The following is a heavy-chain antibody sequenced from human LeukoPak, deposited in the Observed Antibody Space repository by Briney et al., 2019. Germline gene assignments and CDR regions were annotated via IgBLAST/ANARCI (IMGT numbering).Heavy chain of an antibody. J-gene: IGHJ5*02. CDR2: IYHSGST. CDR1: GGSISSYY. CDR3: ARDFTYYYDSSGYSEPGALP. D-gene: IGHD3-22*01. V-gene: IGHV4-38-2*02. Sequence: SETLSLTCTVSGGSISSYYWTWIRQPPGKGLEWIGSIYHSGSTYYNPSLKSRVTISVDTSKNQFSLKLSSVTAADTAVYYCARDFTYYYDSSGYSEPGALPWGQGTLVTVSS.